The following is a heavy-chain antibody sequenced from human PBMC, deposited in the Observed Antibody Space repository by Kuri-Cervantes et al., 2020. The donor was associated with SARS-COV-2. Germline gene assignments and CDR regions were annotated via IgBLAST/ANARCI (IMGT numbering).Heavy chain of an antibody. J-gene: IGHJ4*02. CDR1: GFTFSSYS. CDR2: ISYDGSNK. D-gene: IGHD6-19*01. Sequence: LSLTCAASGFTFSSYSMHWVRQAPGKGLEWVAVISYDGSNKYYADSVKGRFTISRDNSKHTLYLQMTSLRAEDTAVYYCARGDGRWLATKQDYWGQGTLVT. CDR3: ARGDGRWLATKQDY. V-gene: IGHV3-30*04.